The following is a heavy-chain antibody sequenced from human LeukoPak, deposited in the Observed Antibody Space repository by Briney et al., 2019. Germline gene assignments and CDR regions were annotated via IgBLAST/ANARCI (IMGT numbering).Heavy chain of an antibody. J-gene: IGHJ4*02. V-gene: IGHV4-59*01. CDR1: GGSISSYY. CDR2: IYYSGST. CDR3: ASGGSSGWFFYFDY. D-gene: IGHD6-19*01. Sequence: SETLSLTCTVSGGSISSYYWSWIRQPPGKGLEWIEYIYYSGSTNYNPSLKSRVTISVDTSKNQFSLKLSSVTAADTAVYYCASGGSSGWFFYFDYWGQGTLVTVSS.